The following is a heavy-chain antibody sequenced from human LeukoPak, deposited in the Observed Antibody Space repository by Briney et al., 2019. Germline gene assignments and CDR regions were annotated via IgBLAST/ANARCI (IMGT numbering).Heavy chain of an antibody. D-gene: IGHD6-19*01. CDR1: GGSFSGYY. J-gene: IGHJ5*01. V-gene: IGHV4-34*01. CDR2: INHSGST. CDR3: ARSGIEVAHGGWFDY. Sequence: SETLSLTCAVYGGSFSGYYWSWIRQPPGKGLEWIGEINHSGSTNYNPSLKSRVTISVDTSKNQFSLKLSSVTAADTAVYCARSGIEVAHGGWFDYWGQGTRVTVSS.